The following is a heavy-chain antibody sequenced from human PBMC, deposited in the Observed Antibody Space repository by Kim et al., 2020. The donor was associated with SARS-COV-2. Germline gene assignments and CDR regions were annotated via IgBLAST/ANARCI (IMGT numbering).Heavy chain of an antibody. Sequence: SESLSLTCAVYGGSFSVYYWGWIRQPPGKGMEWIGEIIHSGSTNYNPSLKSRVTISVDTSKNQSSRKLSSVTAADRAVYYCARSPSYCSSTSCYYFGPLVDSWGQGTLVTVSS. CDR1: GGSFSVYY. J-gene: IGHJ4*02. CDR2: IIHSGST. CDR3: ARSPSYCSSTSCYYFGPLVDS. V-gene: IGHV4-34*12. D-gene: IGHD2-2*01.